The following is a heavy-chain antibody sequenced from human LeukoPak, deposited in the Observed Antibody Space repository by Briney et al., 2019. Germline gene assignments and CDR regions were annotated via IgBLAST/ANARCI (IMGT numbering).Heavy chain of an antibody. Sequence: SETLSLTCTVSAGSINNYYWSWIRQPPGKGLEWIGYIYYSGSTNYNPSLKSRVTISVDTSKKQVSLNLSSVTAADTAVYYCARVAARYVGMDVWRQGTTVTVSS. V-gene: IGHV4-59*01. CDR1: AGSINNYY. CDR2: IYYSGST. CDR3: ARVAARYVGMDV. J-gene: IGHJ6*02. D-gene: IGHD6-6*01.